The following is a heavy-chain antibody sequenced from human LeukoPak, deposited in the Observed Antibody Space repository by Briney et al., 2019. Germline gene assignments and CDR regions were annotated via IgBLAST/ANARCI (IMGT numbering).Heavy chain of an antibody. Sequence: GGSLRLSCAASGFTFSSYSMNWVRQAPGKGLEWVSSISSSSSYIYYADSVKGRFTISRDNAKNSLYLQMNSLRVEDTAVYYCARDNGNWFDPWGQGTLVTVSS. D-gene: IGHD2-8*01. CDR1: GFTFSSYS. CDR2: ISSSSSYI. J-gene: IGHJ5*02. CDR3: ARDNGNWFDP. V-gene: IGHV3-21*01.